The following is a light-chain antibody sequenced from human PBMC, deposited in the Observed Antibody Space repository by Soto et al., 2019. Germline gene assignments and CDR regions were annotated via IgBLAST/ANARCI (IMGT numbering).Light chain of an antibody. Sequence: QSVLTQPPSVSAAPGQKVTISCSGSSSNIGNNYVSWYQQLPGTAPKLLIYDNNKRPSGIPDRFSGSKSGTSATLGITGVQTGDEADYYCGTWYSSLSAVVFGGGTKLTVL. J-gene: IGLJ2*01. CDR1: SSNIGNNY. V-gene: IGLV1-51*01. CDR3: GTWYSSLSAVV. CDR2: DNN.